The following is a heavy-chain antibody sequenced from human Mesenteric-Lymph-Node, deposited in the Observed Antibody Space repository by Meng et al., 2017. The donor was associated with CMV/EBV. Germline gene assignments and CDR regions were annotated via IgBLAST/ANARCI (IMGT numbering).Heavy chain of an antibody. CDR3: TRDWQWLAFDY. Sequence: CAASGFNFSISAIHWVRQSPGKGLEWVGRIRTRTNRYATAYAASVKGRFTVSRDDSKSTAYLQMTSLTTEDTAVYYCTRDWQWLAFDYWGQGTLVTVSS. J-gene: IGHJ4*02. CDR2: IRTRTNRYAT. D-gene: IGHD6-19*01. CDR1: GFNFSISA. V-gene: IGHV3-73*01.